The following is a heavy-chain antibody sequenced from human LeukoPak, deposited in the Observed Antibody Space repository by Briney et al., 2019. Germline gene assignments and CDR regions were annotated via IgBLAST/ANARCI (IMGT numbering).Heavy chain of an antibody. CDR3: ARGGSTSSDFDF. J-gene: IGHJ4*02. D-gene: IGHD6-6*01. CDR1: GGSISSSY. CDR2: IYYSGST. V-gene: IGHV4-59*01. Sequence: SETLSLTCSVSGGSISSSYWSWIRQPPGKGLEWIGYIYYSGSTNYNPSLKSRVTISVDTSKNQFSLNLSSVTAADTAVYYCARGGSTSSDFDFWGQGTLVTVSS.